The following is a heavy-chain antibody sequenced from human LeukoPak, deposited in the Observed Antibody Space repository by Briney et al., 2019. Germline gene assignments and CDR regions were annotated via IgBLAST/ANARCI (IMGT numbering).Heavy chain of an antibody. J-gene: IGHJ4*02. V-gene: IGHV2-5*02. CDR2: IYWDGNK. CDR1: GFSLSTTGVA. D-gene: IGHD4-17*01. CDR3: AHYGDYRFMYYFDH. Sequence: ESGPTLVHPTQTLTLTFTFSGFSLSTTGVAVGWVRQPPGKALEWLALIYWDGNKLYTPSLRSRVTITKDTSKNQVVLTMTNMAPVDTATYYCAHYGDYRFMYYFDHWGQGALVTVSS.